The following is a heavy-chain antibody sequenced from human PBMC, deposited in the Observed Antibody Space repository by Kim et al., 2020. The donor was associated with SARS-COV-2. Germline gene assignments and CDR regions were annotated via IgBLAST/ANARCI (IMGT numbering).Heavy chain of an antibody. CDR2: ISSSSSSTI. D-gene: IGHD6-19*01. CDR1: GFTFSSYS. CDR3: ARESSGYFPIGYYYYYGMDV. J-gene: IGHJ6*02. V-gene: IGHV3-48*04. Sequence: GGSLRLSCAASGFTFSSYSMNWVRQAPGKGLEWVSYISSSSSSTIYYADSVKGRFTISRDNAKNSLYLQMNSLRAEDTAVYYCARESSGYFPIGYYYYYGMDVWGQGTTVTVSS.